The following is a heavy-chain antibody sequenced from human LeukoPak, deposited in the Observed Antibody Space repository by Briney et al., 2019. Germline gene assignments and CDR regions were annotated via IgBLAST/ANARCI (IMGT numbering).Heavy chain of an antibody. CDR3: ARDNQYNSASSDYGGTNFDS. D-gene: IGHD4-17*01. Sequence: PSETLSLTCTVSGGSISSYYWSWIRQPPGKGLEWIGYIYHSGSTNYNPSLKSRVTISVDTSKNQFSLKLSSVTAADTAVYYCARDNQYNSASSDYGGTNFDSWGQGTLVTVSS. J-gene: IGHJ4*02. V-gene: IGHV4-59*01. CDR2: IYHSGST. CDR1: GGSISSYY.